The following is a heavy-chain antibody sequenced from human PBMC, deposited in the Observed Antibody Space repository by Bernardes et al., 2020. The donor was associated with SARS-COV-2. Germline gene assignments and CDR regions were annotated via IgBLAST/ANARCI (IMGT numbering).Heavy chain of an antibody. V-gene: IGHV4-34*01. D-gene: IGHD1-1*01. CDR3: ARRGWNAMYYYYYGMDV. J-gene: IGHJ6*02. CDR1: GGSFSGYY. Sequence: SETLSLTCAVYGGSFSGYYWSWIRQPPGKGLEWIGEINHSGSTNYNPSLKSRVTISVDTSKNQFSLKLSSVTAADTAVYYCARRGWNAMYYYYYGMDVWGQGTTVTVSS. CDR2: INHSGST.